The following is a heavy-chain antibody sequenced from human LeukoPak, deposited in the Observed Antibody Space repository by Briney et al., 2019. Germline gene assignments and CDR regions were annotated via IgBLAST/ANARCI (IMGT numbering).Heavy chain of an antibody. V-gene: IGHV3-30*18. CDR2: TSYDGGNI. J-gene: IGHJ4*02. Sequence: GRSLRLSCAASGFTFSSYGMHWVRQAPGKGPEWVAVTSYDGGNIFYADSVKGRFTISRVNSKNTLYLQMNSLRTEDTGVYYCAKGSGGWYQDYFDSWGQGTLVTVSS. CDR3: AKGSGGWYQDYFDS. CDR1: GFTFSSYG. D-gene: IGHD6-19*01.